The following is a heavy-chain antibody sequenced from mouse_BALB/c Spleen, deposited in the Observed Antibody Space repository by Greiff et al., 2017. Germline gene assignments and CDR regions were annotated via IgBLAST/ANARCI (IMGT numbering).Heavy chain of an antibody. CDR3: ADGNYGY. J-gene: IGHJ2*01. CDR1: GFTFSSYA. CDR2: ISSGGST. V-gene: IGHV5-6-5*01. D-gene: IGHD2-1*01. Sequence: EVQLVESGGGLVKPGGSLKLSCAASGFTFSSYAMSWVRQTPEKRLEWVASISSGGSTYYPDSVKGRFTISRDNARNILYLQMSSLRSEDTAMYYCADGNYGYWGQGTTLTVSS.